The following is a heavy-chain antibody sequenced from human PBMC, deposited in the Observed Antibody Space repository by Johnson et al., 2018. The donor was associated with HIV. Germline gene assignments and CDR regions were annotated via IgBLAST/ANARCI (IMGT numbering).Heavy chain of an antibody. CDR2: IYSGGST. Sequence: EVQLVESGGGVVQTGGSLRLSCAASGFTVSSNYMSWVRQAPGKGLEWVSVIYSGGSTYYADSVKGRFTISRDNSKNTLYLQMNSLRAEDTAVYYCASLSSSGAFDIWGQGTMVTVSS. CDR1: GFTVSSNY. CDR3: ASLSSSGAFDI. V-gene: IGHV3-66*01. D-gene: IGHD6-6*01. J-gene: IGHJ3*02.